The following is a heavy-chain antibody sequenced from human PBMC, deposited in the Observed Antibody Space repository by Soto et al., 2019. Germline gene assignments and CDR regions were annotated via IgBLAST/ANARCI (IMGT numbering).Heavy chain of an antibody. V-gene: IGHV3-21*06. Sequence: EVQLVESGGGLVKPGGSLRLSCAASGFSFRRYSMNWVRQAPGKGLEWVSSISSSGIHIYYADSVEGRFTISRDNAENSLYLQMNSLRAEDTAVYYCARASDMVVVPARDMDVWGKGTTVTVSS. CDR3: ARASDMVVVPARDMDV. CDR1: GFSFRRYS. J-gene: IGHJ6*03. D-gene: IGHD2-2*01. CDR2: ISSSGIHI.